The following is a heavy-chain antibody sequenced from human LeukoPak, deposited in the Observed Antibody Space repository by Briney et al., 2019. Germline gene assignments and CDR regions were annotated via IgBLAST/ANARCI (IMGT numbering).Heavy chain of an antibody. V-gene: IGHV3-21*01. J-gene: IGHJ4*02. CDR3: AISYYGSSGYFDY. CDR2: ISSSSSYI. CDR1: GFTFSSYS. D-gene: IGHD3-22*01. Sequence: GGSLRLSCAASGFTFSSYSMNWVRQAPGKGLEWVSSISSSSSYIYYADSVKGRFTISRDNAKNSLYLQMNSLRAEDTAVYYCAISYYGSSGYFDYWGQGTLVTVSS.